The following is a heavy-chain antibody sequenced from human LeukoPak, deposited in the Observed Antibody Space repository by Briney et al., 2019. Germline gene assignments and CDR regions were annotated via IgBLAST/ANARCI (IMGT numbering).Heavy chain of an antibody. D-gene: IGHD3-22*01. CDR2: IIPIFGTA. CDR3: ARGPEDYYDSSGYYQYYFDY. J-gene: IGHJ4*02. V-gene: IGHV1-69*13. Sequence: ASVKVSCKASGGTFTSYAISWVRQAPGRGLEWMGGIIPIFGTANYAQKFQGRVTITADESTGTAYMELSSLRSEDTAVYYCARGPEDYYDSSGYYQYYFDYWGQGTLVTVSS. CDR1: GGTFTSYA.